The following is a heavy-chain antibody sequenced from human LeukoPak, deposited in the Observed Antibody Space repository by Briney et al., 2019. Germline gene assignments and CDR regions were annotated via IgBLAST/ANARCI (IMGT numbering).Heavy chain of an antibody. CDR2: MVPIFGAA. J-gene: IGHJ5*02. D-gene: IGHD2/OR15-2a*01. Sequence: SVKVSCKASVGTFSSYAISWVGQAPGPGLGWWGGMVPIFGAANYAQKFRGRVTITTDESTSTAYMELSSLRSEDTAVYYCAKTQYEDWFDPWGQGTLVTVSS. CDR3: AKTQYEDWFDP. V-gene: IGHV1-69*05. CDR1: VGTFSSYA.